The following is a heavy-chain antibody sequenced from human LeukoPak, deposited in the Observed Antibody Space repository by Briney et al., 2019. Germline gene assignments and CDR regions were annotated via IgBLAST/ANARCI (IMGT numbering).Heavy chain of an antibody. D-gene: IGHD3-3*01. V-gene: IGHV4-39*01. Sequence: PSETLFLTCTVSGGSISSSSYYWGWIRQPPGKGLEWIGSTYYSGSTYYNPSLKSRVTISVDTSKNQFSLKLSSVTAADTAVYYCARIDVVITIFGVFIMGNFDYWGQGTLVTVSS. CDR2: TYYSGST. CDR1: GGSISSSSYY. J-gene: IGHJ4*02. CDR3: ARIDVVITIFGVFIMGNFDY.